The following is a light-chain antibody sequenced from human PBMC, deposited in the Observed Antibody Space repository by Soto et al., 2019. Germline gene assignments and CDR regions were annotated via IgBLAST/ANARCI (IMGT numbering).Light chain of an antibody. CDR2: GAS. CDR1: QTIRSNY. V-gene: IGKV3-20*01. Sequence: ETVLTQSPGTLSLSPGDRATLSGRAMQTIRSNYLAWYRQTPRQAPRLLIYGASHRATSIADRFSGSGSGTDFTLIISRLEPEDFAMYYCQQYGSSPWTFVQGTKVEIK. J-gene: IGKJ1*01. CDR3: QQYGSSPWT.